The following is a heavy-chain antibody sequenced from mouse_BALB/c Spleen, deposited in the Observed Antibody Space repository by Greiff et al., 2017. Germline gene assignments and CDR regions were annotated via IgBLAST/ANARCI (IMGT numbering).Heavy chain of an antibody. CDR1: GFTFSDYY. V-gene: IGHV5-4*02. J-gene: IGHJ4*01. CDR2: ISDGGSYT. CDR3: ARDNYGSSYAMDY. Sequence: EVQGVESGGGLVKPGGSLKLSCAASGFTFSDYYMYWVRQTPEKRLEWVATISDGGSYTYYPDSVKGRFTISRDNAKNNLYLQMSSLKSEDTAMYYCARDNYGSSYAMDYWGQGTSVTVSS. D-gene: IGHD1-1*01.